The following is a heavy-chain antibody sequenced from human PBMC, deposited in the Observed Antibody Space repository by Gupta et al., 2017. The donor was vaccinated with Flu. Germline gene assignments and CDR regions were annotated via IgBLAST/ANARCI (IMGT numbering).Heavy chain of an antibody. CDR3: ASPGGRQQLAILAYMDV. CDR2: IIPLLGTA. D-gene: IGHD6-13*01. CDR1: GDIFSNYA. J-gene: IGHJ6*03. V-gene: IGHV1-69*06. Sequence: QVQLVQSGAEVKRPGSSVKVSCKASGDIFSNYAISWVRQAPGQGLEWMGGIIPLLGTANYAQKFQGRVTITADKSTSTAYMEVSSLTSEDTAVYYCASPGGRQQLAILAYMDVWGKGTTVTVSS.